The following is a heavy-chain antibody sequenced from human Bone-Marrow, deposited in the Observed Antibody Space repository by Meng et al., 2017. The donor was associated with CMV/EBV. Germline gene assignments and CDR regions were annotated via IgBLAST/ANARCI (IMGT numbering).Heavy chain of an antibody. CDR2: INHSGST. V-gene: IGHV4-34*01. CDR3: ARHYDFWSGYSYGMDV. Sequence: SQTLSLTCAVYGGSFSGYYWSWIRQPPGKGLEWIGEINHSGSTNYNPSLKSRVTISVDTSKNQFSLKLSSVTAADTAVYYCARHYDFWSGYSYGMDVWGQGTTVTVSS. J-gene: IGHJ6*02. D-gene: IGHD3-3*01. CDR1: GGSFSGYY.